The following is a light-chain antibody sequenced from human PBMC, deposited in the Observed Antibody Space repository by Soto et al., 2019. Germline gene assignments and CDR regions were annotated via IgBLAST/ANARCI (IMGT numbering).Light chain of an antibody. CDR3: QKYGSSPRVT. CDR1: QSVSSSF. V-gene: IGKV3-20*01. J-gene: IGKJ4*01. CDR2: ASS. Sequence: EIVLTQSPGTLSLSQGERATLSCRASQSVSSSFLAWYQQKPGQAPRLLIYASSSRATGLPDRFSGSGSGTDVSLTISRLEPEDFAVYYCQKYGSSPRVTFGGGTKVEIK.